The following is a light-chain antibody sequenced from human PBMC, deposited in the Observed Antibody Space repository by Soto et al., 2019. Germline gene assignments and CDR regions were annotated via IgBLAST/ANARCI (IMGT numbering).Light chain of an antibody. CDR2: EVI. J-gene: IGLJ2*01. Sequence: QSALTQPPSASGSPGQSVTISCAGTSSDVGGHNFVSWYQQHPGKVPKLMIYEVIKRPSGVPDRFSGSKSGNTASLTVSGLHAEDEADYYCSSYSGSDNFVVFGGGTKLTVL. CDR1: SSDVGGHNF. V-gene: IGLV2-8*01. CDR3: SSYSGSDNFVV.